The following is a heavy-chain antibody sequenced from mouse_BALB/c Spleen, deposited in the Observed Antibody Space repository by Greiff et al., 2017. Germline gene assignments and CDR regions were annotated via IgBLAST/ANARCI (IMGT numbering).Heavy chain of an antibody. CDR3: TRGDYYYGSSYFDY. V-gene: IGHV6-6*02. D-gene: IGHD1-1*01. CDR1: GFTFSNYW. CDR2: IRLKSNNYAT. Sequence: EVMLVESGGGLVQPGGSMKLSCVASGFTFSNYWMNWVRQSPEKGLEWVAEIRLKSNNYATHYAESVKGRFTISRDDSKSSVYLQMNNLRAEDTGIYYCTRGDYYYGSSYFDYWGQGTTLTVSS. J-gene: IGHJ2*01.